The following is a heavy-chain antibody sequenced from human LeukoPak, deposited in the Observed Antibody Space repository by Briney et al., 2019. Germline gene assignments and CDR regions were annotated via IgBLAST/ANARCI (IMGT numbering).Heavy chain of an antibody. CDR1: GFTFSSYS. J-gene: IGHJ4*02. V-gene: IGHV3-21*01. CDR3: ARVHGDYPPRYFDY. CDR2: ISSSSSYI. Sequence: PGGSLRLSCAASGFTFSSYSMNWVRQAPGKGLEWVSSISSSSSYIYYADSVKGRFTISRDNAKNSLYLQMNSLRVEDTAVYYCARVHGDYPPRYFDYWGQGTLVTVSS. D-gene: IGHD4-17*01.